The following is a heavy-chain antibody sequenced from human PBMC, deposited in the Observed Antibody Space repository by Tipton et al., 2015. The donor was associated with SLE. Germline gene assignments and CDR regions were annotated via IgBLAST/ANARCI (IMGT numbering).Heavy chain of an antibody. CDR1: GYSFTRHD. D-gene: IGHD3-10*01. CDR3: VGVTAFGDYLGY. J-gene: IGHJ4*02. V-gene: IGHV1-8*01. Sequence: QSGAEVKKPGASVKVSCKASGYSFTRHDINWVRQATGQGLEWMGWMNPNSANTGYAQKFQGRVTMTRDTSISTAYMELTSLRSEDTAVYFCVGVTAFGDYLGYWGQGPLVSVSS. CDR2: MNPNSANT.